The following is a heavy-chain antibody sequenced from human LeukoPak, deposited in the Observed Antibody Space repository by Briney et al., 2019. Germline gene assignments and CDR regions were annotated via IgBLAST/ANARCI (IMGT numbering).Heavy chain of an antibody. V-gene: IGHV1-46*01. J-gene: IGHJ3*02. CDR1: GYTFTTYY. D-gene: IGHD3-22*01. CDR2: INPSGGST. Sequence: ASVKVSCKASGYTFTTYYIHWVRQAPGQGLEWMGIINPSGGSTSYAQKFQGRVTMTRDTSTSTVYMELSSLRSEDTAVYYCTRTYYYDSSGYYYGRDAFDIWGQGTMVTVSS. CDR3: TRTYYYDSSGYYYGRDAFDI.